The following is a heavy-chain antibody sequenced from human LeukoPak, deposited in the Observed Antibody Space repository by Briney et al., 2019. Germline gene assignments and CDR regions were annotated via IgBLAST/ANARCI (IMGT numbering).Heavy chain of an antibody. CDR3: ARNYSPFDY. V-gene: IGHV3-48*01. D-gene: IGHD3-10*01. J-gene: IGHJ4*02. Sequence: GGSLRLSCAASGFTFSAYSMNWVRQAPGRGLEWVSYISSDSGIIYYADSVKGRFTISRDNAKNSLYLQMDNLRAADTAVYYCARNYSPFDYWGQGTLVTVSS. CDR1: GFTFSAYS. CDR2: ISSDSGII.